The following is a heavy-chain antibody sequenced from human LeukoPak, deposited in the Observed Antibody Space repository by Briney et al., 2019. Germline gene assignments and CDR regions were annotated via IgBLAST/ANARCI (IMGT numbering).Heavy chain of an antibody. CDR3: AKDTGGNGAYFYAMDV. D-gene: IGHD4-23*01. CDR1: GFAFHNYA. Sequence: GGSLRLSCVGSGFAFHNYAMHWVRRPPGKGLEWVSAINWNSDTKAYADSVKGRFTISRDRARNSLYLQMDSLRPEDTALYYCAKDTGGNGAYFYAMDVWGQGTLVTVSS. CDR2: INWNSDTK. V-gene: IGHV3-9*01. J-gene: IGHJ6*02.